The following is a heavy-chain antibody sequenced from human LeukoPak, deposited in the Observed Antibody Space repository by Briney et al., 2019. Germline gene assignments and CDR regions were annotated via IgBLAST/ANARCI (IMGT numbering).Heavy chain of an antibody. Sequence: PGESLKISCKGSGYTFTTYWIGWVRQMPGKGLEWMGIIYPGDSDTRYSPSFQGQVTISADKSITTASLQWSSLKPSDTAMYYCARVMTTLTGFDFWGQGTLVTVSS. CDR2: IYPGDSDT. V-gene: IGHV5-51*01. CDR1: GYTFTTYW. D-gene: IGHD2/OR15-2a*01. CDR3: ARVMTTLTGFDF. J-gene: IGHJ4*02.